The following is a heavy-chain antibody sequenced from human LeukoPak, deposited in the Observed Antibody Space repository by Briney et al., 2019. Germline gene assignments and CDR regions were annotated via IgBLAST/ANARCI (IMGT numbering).Heavy chain of an antibody. CDR3: AKEWAAAGSDAFDI. D-gene: IGHD6-13*01. CDR2: ISASGGTT. V-gene: IGHV3-23*01. Sequence: GGSLRLSCAATGFSFSSYAMYWVRQAPVEGLEWVSVISASGGTTYYAESVKGRFTISRDKSTSILYLQINSLRAEDTAVYYCAKEWAAAGSDAFDIWGQGTMVTVSS. CDR1: GFSFSSYA. J-gene: IGHJ3*02.